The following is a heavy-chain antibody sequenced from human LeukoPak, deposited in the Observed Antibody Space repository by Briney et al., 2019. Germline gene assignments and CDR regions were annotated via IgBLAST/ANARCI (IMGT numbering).Heavy chain of an antibody. CDR3: ARFAGTLPLDY. CDR1: GFTFSSYA. J-gene: IGHJ4*02. Sequence: GGSLRLSCAASGFTFSSYAMHWVRQAPGKGLEWVAVISYDGSSKYYADSVKGRFTISRDNSKNTLYLQMNSLRAEDTAVYYCARFAGTLPLDYWGEGTLVTVSA. V-gene: IGHV3-30-3*01. CDR2: ISYDGSSK. D-gene: IGHD6-13*01.